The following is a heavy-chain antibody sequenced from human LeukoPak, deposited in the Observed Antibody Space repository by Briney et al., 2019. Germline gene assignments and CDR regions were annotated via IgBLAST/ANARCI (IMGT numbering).Heavy chain of an antibody. D-gene: IGHD3-10*01. V-gene: IGHV3-23*01. CDR2: ISGTGSST. CDR1: GFTFSSYA. J-gene: IGHJ6*03. CDR3: AKCYYGSGSYYVGYYYYYYMDV. Sequence: GGSLRLSCAASGFTFSSYAMSWVRQAPGRGLEWVSSISGTGSSTFYADSVKGRFTISRDNSKNTLYLQMNSLRAEDTAVYYCAKCYYGSGSYYVGYYYYYYMDVWGKGTTVTVSS.